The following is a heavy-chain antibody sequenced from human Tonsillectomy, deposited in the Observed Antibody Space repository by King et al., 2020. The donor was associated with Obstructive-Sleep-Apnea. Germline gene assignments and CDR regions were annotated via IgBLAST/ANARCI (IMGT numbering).Heavy chain of an antibody. CDR2: IIPILGIT. J-gene: IGHJ5*02. V-gene: IGHV1-69*09. D-gene: IGHD3-22*01. CDR3: ARGVFDSRPPRFDP. Sequence: QLVQSGAEVKKPGSSVKVSCKTSGDIFSNYATNWVRQAPGQGLELMGRIIPILGITTYAQKFQGRVTITADESTSTAYMELSSLRSEDTAVYYCARGVFDSRPPRFDPWGQGTLVTVSS. CDR1: GDIFSNYA.